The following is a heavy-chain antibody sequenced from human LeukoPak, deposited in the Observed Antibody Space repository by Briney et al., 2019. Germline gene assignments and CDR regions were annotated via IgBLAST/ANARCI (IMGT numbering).Heavy chain of an antibody. CDR2: INHSGST. CDR1: GGSFSGYY. V-gene: IGHV4-34*01. CDR3: ARGGYCSGGSCYRGLGWFDP. D-gene: IGHD2-15*01. J-gene: IGHJ5*02. Sequence: PSETLSLTCAVYGGSFSGYYWSWIRQPPGKGLEWIGEINHSGSTNYNPSLKSRVTISVDTSKNQFSLQLSSVTAADTAVYYCARGGYCSGGSCYRGLGWFDPWGQGTLVTVSS.